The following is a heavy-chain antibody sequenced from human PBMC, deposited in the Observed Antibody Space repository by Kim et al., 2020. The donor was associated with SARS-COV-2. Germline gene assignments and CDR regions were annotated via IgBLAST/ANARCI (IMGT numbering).Heavy chain of an antibody. J-gene: IGHJ4*02. CDR2: ST. CDR3: AISSTSSFDY. Sequence: STYYNPSLKSRVTTSGATSKKQFSLKLSSVTAADTAVYYCAISSTSSFDYWGQGTLVTVSS. D-gene: IGHD2-2*01. V-gene: IGHV4-31*02.